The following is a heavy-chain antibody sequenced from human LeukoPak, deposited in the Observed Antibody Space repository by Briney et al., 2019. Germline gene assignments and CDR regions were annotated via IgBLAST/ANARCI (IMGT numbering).Heavy chain of an antibody. D-gene: IGHD1-26*01. CDR1: GGTFSSYA. V-gene: IGHV1-69*04. CDR3: ASSPEVGIVGATPQS. Sequence: GSSVKVSCKASGGTFSSYAISWVRRAPGQGLEWMGRIIPILGIANYAQKFQGRVTITADKSTSTAYMELSSLRSEDTAVYYCASSPEVGIVGATPQSWGQGTLVTVSS. CDR2: IIPILGIA. J-gene: IGHJ4*02.